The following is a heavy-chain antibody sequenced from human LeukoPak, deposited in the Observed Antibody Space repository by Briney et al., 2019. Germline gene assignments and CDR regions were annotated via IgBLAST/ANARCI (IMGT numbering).Heavy chain of an antibody. CDR1: GFTFDDYA. V-gene: IGHV3-9*01. CDR2: ISWNSGSI. J-gene: IGHJ4*02. Sequence: PGGSLRLSCAASGFTFDDYAMHWVRQAPGKGLERVSGISWNSGSIGYADSVKGRFTISRDNAKNSLYLQMNSLRAEDTALYYCAKGDSSSWYGEGSFDYWGQGTLVTVSS. CDR3: AKGDSSSWYGEGSFDY. D-gene: IGHD6-13*01.